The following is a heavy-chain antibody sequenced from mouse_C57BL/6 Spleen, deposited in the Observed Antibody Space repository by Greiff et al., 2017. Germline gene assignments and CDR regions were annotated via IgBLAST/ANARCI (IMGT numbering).Heavy chain of an antibody. V-gene: IGHV1-82*01. Sequence: VQLQQSGPELVKPGASVKISCKASGYAFSSSWMNWVKQRPGKGLEWIGRIYPGDGDTNYNGKFKGKATLTADKSSSTAYMQLSSLTSEDSAVYFCARIRNWALFDYWGQGTTLTVSS. J-gene: IGHJ2*01. CDR3: ARIRNWALFDY. CDR1: GYAFSSSW. D-gene: IGHD4-1*01. CDR2: IYPGDGDT.